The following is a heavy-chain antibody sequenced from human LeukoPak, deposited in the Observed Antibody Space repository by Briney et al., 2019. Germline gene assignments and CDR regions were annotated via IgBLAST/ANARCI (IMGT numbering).Heavy chain of an antibody. CDR3: ARRAGDYSHPYDY. Sequence: GGSLRLSCAASGLTVSSNCMSWVRQAPGRGLEWVSFIYSGGNTYYADSVKGRFTISRDNSKNTVHLQMNSLRAEDTAMYYCARRAGDYSHPYDYWGQGTLVTVSS. J-gene: IGHJ4*02. CDR1: GLTVSSNC. CDR2: IYSGGNT. D-gene: IGHD3-22*01. V-gene: IGHV3-53*01.